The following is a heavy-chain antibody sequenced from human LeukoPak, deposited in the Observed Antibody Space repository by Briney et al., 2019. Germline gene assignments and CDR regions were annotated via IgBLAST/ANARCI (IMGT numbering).Heavy chain of an antibody. J-gene: IGHJ4*02. CDR1: GGSISTYY. D-gene: IGHD4-23*01. CDR2: IYYSGST. CDR3: ARDTGTVVDY. Sequence: SETPSLTCTVSGGSISTYYWSWIRQPPGKGLEWIGYIYYSGSTNYNPSLKSRVTTSVDTSKNQFSLKLSSVTAADTAVYYCARDTGTVVDYWGQGTLVTVSS. V-gene: IGHV4-59*01.